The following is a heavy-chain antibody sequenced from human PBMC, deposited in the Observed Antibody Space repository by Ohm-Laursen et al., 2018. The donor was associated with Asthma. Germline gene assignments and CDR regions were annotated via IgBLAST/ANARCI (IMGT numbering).Heavy chain of an antibody. V-gene: IGHV3-30*18. Sequence: SLRLSCSASGFTFSSYCMLWVRQAPGKGLEWVAVISYDGSNKYYADSVNGRFTISRDNSKNTLYLQMNSLRDEDTAVYYCSKDILPGIAAAGSYFDYWGQGTLVTVSS. D-gene: IGHD6-13*01. CDR3: SKDILPGIAAAGSYFDY. J-gene: IGHJ4*02. CDR1: GFTFSSYC. CDR2: ISYDGSNK.